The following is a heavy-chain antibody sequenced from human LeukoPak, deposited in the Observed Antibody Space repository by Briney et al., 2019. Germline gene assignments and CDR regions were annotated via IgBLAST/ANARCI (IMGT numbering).Heavy chain of an antibody. CDR3: ARESDYGDRTFDY. CDR2: IWYDGSNK. V-gene: IGHV3-33*08. CDR1: GLIFNNYA. J-gene: IGHJ4*02. D-gene: IGHD4-17*01. Sequence: GRSLRLSCAGSGLIFNNYAMHWVRQPPGKGLEWVAVIWYDGSNKYYADSVKGRFTISRDNSKNTLFLQMNSLRAEDTAIYYCARESDYGDRTFDYWGQGTLVTVSS.